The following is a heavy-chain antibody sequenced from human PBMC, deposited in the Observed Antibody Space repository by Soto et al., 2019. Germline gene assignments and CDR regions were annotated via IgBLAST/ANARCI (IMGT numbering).Heavy chain of an antibody. CDR1: GFTFDDYA. CDR3: AKAEGSSSLGIHFDY. CDR2: ISWNSGSI. Sequence: GGSLRLSCAASGFTFDDYAMHWVRQAPGKGLEWVSGISWNSGSIGYADSVKGRFTISRDNAKNSLYLQMNSLRAEDTALYYCAKAEGSSSLGIHFDYWGQGTLVTVSS. J-gene: IGHJ4*02. V-gene: IGHV3-9*01. D-gene: IGHD6-6*01.